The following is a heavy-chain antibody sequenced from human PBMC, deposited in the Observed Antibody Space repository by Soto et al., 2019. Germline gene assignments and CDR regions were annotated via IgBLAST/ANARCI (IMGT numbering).Heavy chain of an antibody. Sequence: EVQLVESGGGLVKPGGSLRLSCAASGFTFTRYSMNWVRQAPGKGLEWVSSISSTTNYIYYGDSMKGRFTISRDNAKNSLYLEMNSLIAEDTAVYYCARESEDLPSNFDYWGQGTLVTVSS. CDR2: ISSTTNYI. V-gene: IGHV3-21*06. CDR1: GFTFTRYS. J-gene: IGHJ4*02. CDR3: ARESEDLPSNFDY.